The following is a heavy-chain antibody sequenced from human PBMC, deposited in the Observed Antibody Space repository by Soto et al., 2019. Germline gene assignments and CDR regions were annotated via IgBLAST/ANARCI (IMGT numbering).Heavy chain of an antibody. CDR3: AGGSFSLVTKLYYYYYLDV. J-gene: IGHJ6*03. CDR2: INPSGGST. D-gene: IGHD2-21*02. V-gene: IGHV1-46*03. Sequence: GASVKVSCKASGYTFTSYYMHWVRQAPGQGFEWMGIINPSGGSTSYAQKFQGRVTMTRDTSTSTVYMELSSLRSEDTAVYYCAGGSFSLVTKLYYYYYLDVGGKGTTVPVSS. CDR1: GYTFTSYY.